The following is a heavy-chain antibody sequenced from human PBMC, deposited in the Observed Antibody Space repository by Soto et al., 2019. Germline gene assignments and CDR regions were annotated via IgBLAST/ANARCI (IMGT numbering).Heavy chain of an antibody. D-gene: IGHD3-22*01. CDR2: IYPGDSDT. J-gene: IGHJ4*02. CDR3: ARLKVSHDSSGYLDY. V-gene: IGHV5-51*01. CDR1: GYSFTSYW. Sequence: SLKISCKVSGYSFTSYWIGWVRQMPGKGLEWMGIIYPGDSDTRYSPSFQGQVTISADKSISTAYLQWSSLKASDTAMYYCARLKVSHDSSGYLDYWGQGTLVTVSS.